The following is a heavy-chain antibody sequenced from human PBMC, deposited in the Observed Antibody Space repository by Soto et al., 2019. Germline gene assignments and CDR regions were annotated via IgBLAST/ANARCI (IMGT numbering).Heavy chain of an antibody. J-gene: IGHJ4*02. Sequence: TLSLTCAISGDSVSSNSAAWNWIRQSPSRGLEWLGRTYYRSKWYNDYAVSVKSRITINPDTSKNQFSLQLNSVTPEDTAVYYCARGGWLQSPTAFDYWGQGTLVTVSS. CDR3: ARGGWLQSPTAFDY. D-gene: IGHD5-12*01. CDR1: GDSVSSNSAA. V-gene: IGHV6-1*01. CDR2: TYYRSKWYN.